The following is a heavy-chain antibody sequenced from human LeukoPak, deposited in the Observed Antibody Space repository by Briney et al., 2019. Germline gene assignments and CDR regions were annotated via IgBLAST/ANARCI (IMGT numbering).Heavy chain of an antibody. CDR2: LSSTGGSS. Sequence: GGSLRLSCAGSGFTFTSYAMSWVRQAPGKGLEWVSTLSSTGGSSYYADSVKGRFTISRDNSKNMVYLQMNSLRADDTAVYYCAKMAIAVAGPFYFDSWGQGILVTVSS. J-gene: IGHJ4*02. CDR3: AKMAIAVAGPFYFDS. V-gene: IGHV3-23*01. CDR1: GFTFTSYA. D-gene: IGHD6-19*01.